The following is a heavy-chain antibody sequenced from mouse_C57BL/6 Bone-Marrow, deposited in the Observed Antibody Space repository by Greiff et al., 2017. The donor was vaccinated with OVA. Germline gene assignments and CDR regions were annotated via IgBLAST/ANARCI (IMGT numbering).Heavy chain of an antibody. J-gene: IGHJ4*01. CDR1: GFTFSDYY. Sequence: EVQGVESGGGLVQPGGSLKLSCAASGFTFSDYYMHWVRQTPEKRLEWVAYISNGGGSTYYPDTVKGRSTISRYNTKNTLYLQMSPLKSEDTAMYYCARLVTSYYYAMDYWGQGTSVTVSS. V-gene: IGHV5-12*01. CDR3: ARLVTSYYYAMDY. D-gene: IGHD2-3*01. CDR2: ISNGGGST.